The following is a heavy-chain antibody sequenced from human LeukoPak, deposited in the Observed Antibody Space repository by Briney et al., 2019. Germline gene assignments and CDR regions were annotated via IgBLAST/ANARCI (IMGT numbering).Heavy chain of an antibody. Sequence: PSETLSLTCTVSGGSISSSSYYWGWIRQPPGKGLEWIGSIYYSGSTYYNPSLKSRVTISVDTSKNQFSLKLSSVTAADTAVYYCARDRWMRRIAAAGPLNWFDPWGQGTLVTVSS. CDR1: GGSISSSSYY. V-gene: IGHV4-39*07. J-gene: IGHJ5*02. CDR2: IYYSGST. D-gene: IGHD6-13*01. CDR3: ARDRWMRRIAAAGPLNWFDP.